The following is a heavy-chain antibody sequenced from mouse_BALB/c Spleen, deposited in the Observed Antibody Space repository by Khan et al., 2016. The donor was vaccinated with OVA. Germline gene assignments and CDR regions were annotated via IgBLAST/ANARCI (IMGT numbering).Heavy chain of an antibody. D-gene: IGHD2-4*01. V-gene: IGHV7-3*02. CDR1: GFTFTDYY. Sequence: EVELVESGGGLVQPGGSLRLSCATSGFTFTDYYMSWVRQPPGKAFEWLGFIRNKANGYTSEYSASVKGRFTISRDISQSILYLQMNTLRAEDSATYYCARDTLYDYRWYFDVWGAGTTVTVSS. CDR3: ARDTLYDYRWYFDV. CDR2: IRNKANGYTS. J-gene: IGHJ1*01.